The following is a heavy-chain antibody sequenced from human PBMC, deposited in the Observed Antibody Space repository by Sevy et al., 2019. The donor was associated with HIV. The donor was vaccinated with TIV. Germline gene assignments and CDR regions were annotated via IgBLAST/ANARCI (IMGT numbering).Heavy chain of an antibody. CDR2: IRYDGNSK. CDR3: AKDGGGYYGSGSYRGDFGMDV. J-gene: IGHJ6*02. Sequence: GGSLRLSCAASGFPFSSYGVHWVRQAPGKGLEWVSFIRYDGNSKYYGDSVKGRFTISRDNSKNTAYLQMNSLSAEDTAVYYCAKDGGGYYGSGSYRGDFGMDVWGQGTTVTVSS. D-gene: IGHD3-10*01. V-gene: IGHV3-30*02. CDR1: GFPFSSYG.